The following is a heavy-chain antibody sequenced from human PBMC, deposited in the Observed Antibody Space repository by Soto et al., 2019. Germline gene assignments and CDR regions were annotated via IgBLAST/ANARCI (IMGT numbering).Heavy chain of an antibody. CDR1: GYTFTSYG. D-gene: IGHD5-12*01. Sequence: QVQLVQSGAEVKKPGASVKVSCKASGYTFTSYGISWVRQAPGQGLEWMGWISAYNGNTNYAQKLQGRVTMTTDTSTSTDYMEVRSLRSDDTAVYYCARDIRWLQDYYGMDVWGQGTTVTVSS. J-gene: IGHJ6*02. CDR3: ARDIRWLQDYYGMDV. CDR2: ISAYNGNT. V-gene: IGHV1-18*01.